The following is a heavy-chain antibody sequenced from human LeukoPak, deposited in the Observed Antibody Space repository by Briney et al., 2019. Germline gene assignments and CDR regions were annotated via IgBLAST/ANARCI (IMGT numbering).Heavy chain of an antibody. D-gene: IGHD3-3*01. V-gene: IGHV2-5*01. CDR1: GFSLSTSGVG. CDR2: IYWNDDK. J-gene: IGHJ5*02. Sequence: KVSGPTLVKPTQTLTLTCTFSGFSLSTSGVGVGWIRQPPGKALEWLALIYWNDDKRYSPSLKSRLTITKDTSKNQVVLTMTNMDPVDTATYYCAHRLGYDFWSGYFSYNWFDPWGQGTLVTVSS. CDR3: AHRLGYDFWSGYFSYNWFDP.